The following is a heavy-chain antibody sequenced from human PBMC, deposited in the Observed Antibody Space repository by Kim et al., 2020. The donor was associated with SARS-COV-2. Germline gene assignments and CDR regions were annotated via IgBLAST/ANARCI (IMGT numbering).Heavy chain of an antibody. Sequence: GGSLRLSCAASGFIFSDYYMSWVRQAPGKGLEWVANISEDGSVTFYVDSVKGRWNISRDNAKKTFYLQMNNLRVDDTAIYYCARGGYGLDVWGQGTTVTVSS. CDR3: ARGGYGLDV. J-gene: IGHJ6*02. CDR1: GFIFSDYY. V-gene: IGHV3-7*03. CDR2: ISEDGSVT.